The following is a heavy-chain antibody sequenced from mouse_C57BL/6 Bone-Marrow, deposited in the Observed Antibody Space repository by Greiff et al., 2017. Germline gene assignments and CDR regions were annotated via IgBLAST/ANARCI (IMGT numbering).Heavy chain of an antibody. CDR3: ARGSFSNYAYWYFDV. D-gene: IGHD2-5*01. Sequence: VQLQQSGAELAKPGASVKMSCKASGYTFTSYWMHWVKQRPGQGLEWIGYITPSSGYTKYNQKFKDKATMTADKSSSTAYMRLSSLTYEDSAVYYCARGSFSNYAYWYFDVWGTGTTVTVSS. J-gene: IGHJ1*03. CDR2: ITPSSGYT. V-gene: IGHV1-7*01. CDR1: GYTFTSYW.